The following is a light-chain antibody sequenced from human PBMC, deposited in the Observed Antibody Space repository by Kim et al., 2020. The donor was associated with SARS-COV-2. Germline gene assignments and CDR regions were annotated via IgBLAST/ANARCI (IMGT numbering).Light chain of an antibody. Sequence: QSALTQAPSPSGSPGQSVTISCTGTSSDVGSHNYVSWYQQHPGQAPKRMIYEVSKRPSWVPDRFSGSNSGNTASLTVSGLQAEDEADYYCGSYADNKRGVFGGGNKLTVL. J-gene: IGLJ3*02. CDR3: GSYADNKRGV. V-gene: IGLV2-8*01. CDR1: SSDVGSHNY. CDR2: EVS.